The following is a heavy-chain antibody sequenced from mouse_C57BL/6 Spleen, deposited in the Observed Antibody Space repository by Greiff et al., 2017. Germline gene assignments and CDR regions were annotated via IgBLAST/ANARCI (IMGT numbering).Heavy chain of an antibody. CDR3: ATYYGNYEGYFDV. V-gene: IGHV1-54*01. Sequence: VQLQQSGAELVRPGTSVKVSCKASGYAFTNYLIEWVKQWPGQGLEWIGVINPGSGGTNYNEKFKGKATLTADKASSTAYMQLSSLTSEDSTVYFCATYYGNYEGYFDVWGTGTTGTVSS. CDR2: INPGSGGT. D-gene: IGHD2-1*01. J-gene: IGHJ1*03. CDR1: GYAFTNYL.